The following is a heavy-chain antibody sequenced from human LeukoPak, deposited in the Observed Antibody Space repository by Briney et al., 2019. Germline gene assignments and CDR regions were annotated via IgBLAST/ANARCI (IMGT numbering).Heavy chain of an antibody. J-gene: IGHJ3*01. Sequence: SETLSLTCTGSGGSISSSSYYWGWIRQPPGKGLEWIGNIYYSGSTYYNPSLKSRVTISVDTSKNQFSLKLSSVTAADTAVYYCGSLTNYGSGSLSALDLWGQGTIVTLPS. V-gene: IGHV4-39*07. CDR1: GGSISSSSYY. D-gene: IGHD3-10*01. CDR2: IYYSGST. CDR3: GSLTNYGSGSLSALDL.